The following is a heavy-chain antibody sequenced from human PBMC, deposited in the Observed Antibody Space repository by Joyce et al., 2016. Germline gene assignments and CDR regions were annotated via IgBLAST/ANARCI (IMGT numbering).Heavy chain of an antibody. CDR2: IFYSASA. D-gene: IGHD6-13*01. CDR3: AREVVAASDSSDAFDI. CDR1: GGSISRANYL. J-gene: IGHJ3*02. Sequence: LSLTCSVSGGSISRANYLWSWIRQRPGEGLEWIAYIFYSASAYYSPSLKSRTTISVDTSKNQFSLRLRSVTAADTAVYYCAREVVAASDSSDAFDIWGQGTMVTVSS. V-gene: IGHV4-31*03.